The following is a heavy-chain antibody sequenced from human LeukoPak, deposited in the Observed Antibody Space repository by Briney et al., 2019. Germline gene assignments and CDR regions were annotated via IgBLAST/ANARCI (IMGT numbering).Heavy chain of an antibody. CDR2: IASDGSST. J-gene: IGHJ4*02. CDR3: ARGRPHGNDY. CDR1: GFTFSSYW. Sequence: GGSLRLSCAASGFTFSSYWMNWVRHAPGKGLVWVSRIASDGSSTTYADSVKGRFSISRDNAKNTLYLQMNSLRVEHTAVYYCARGRPHGNDYWGQGTLVTVSS. D-gene: IGHD4-23*01. V-gene: IGHV3-74*01.